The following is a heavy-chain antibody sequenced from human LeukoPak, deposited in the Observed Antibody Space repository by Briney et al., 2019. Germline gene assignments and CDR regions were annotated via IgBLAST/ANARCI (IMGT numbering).Heavy chain of an antibody. D-gene: IGHD3-22*01. Sequence: SETLSLTCTVSGVSITSYYWSWIRQPPGKGLEWIGSIYHSGSTNDNPSLKSRVTISVDTSKNQFSLKLSSVTAADTAVYYCARRGYYYDSSHYYYFDYWGQGTLVTVSS. CDR3: ARRGYYYDSSHYYYFDY. CDR1: GVSITSYY. J-gene: IGHJ4*02. CDR2: IYHSGST. V-gene: IGHV4-59*08.